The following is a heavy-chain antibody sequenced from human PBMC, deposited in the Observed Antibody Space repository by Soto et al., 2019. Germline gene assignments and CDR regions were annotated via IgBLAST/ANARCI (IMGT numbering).Heavy chain of an antibody. CDR3: ARDRYEAYSSSLRFDY. Sequence: PGGSLRLSCAASGFTFSSYAMHWVRQAPGKGLEWVAVISYDGSNKYYADSVKGRFTISRDNSKNTLYLQMNSLRAEDTAVYYCARDRYEAYSSSLRFDYWGQGTLVTVSS. CDR2: ISYDGSNK. D-gene: IGHD6-13*01. J-gene: IGHJ4*02. CDR1: GFTFSSYA. V-gene: IGHV3-30-3*01.